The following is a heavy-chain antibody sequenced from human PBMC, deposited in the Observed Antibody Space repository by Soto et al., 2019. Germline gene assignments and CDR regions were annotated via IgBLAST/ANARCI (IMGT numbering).Heavy chain of an antibody. CDR1: GGTFSSFT. CDR3: AREGSLIVLVPAAMMSQAPGYNYYYYGMDV. Sequence: ASVKVSCKASGGTFSSFTISWVRQAPGQGLEWMGRIIPILGVANYAQKFQGRVTITADKSTSTAYMELSSLRSDDTAVYYCAREGSLIVLVPAAMMSQAPGYNYYYYGMDVWGQGTTVTVSS. V-gene: IGHV1-69*04. CDR2: IIPILGVA. J-gene: IGHJ6*02. D-gene: IGHD2-2*01.